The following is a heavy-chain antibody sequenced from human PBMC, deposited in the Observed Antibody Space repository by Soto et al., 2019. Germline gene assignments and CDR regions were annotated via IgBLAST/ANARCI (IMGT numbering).Heavy chain of an antibody. CDR2: IYYHGNT. Sequence: SETLSLTCAVSGGPITRRTYSWGWIRQPPGKTLEWIGTIYYHGNTYSNPSLKSRVTISVDTSNNQLSLKLRSVTAADTAVYYCARHDGFSSGWIFDYWGHGTLVTSPQ. V-gene: IGHV4-39*01. CDR1: GGPITRRTYS. J-gene: IGHJ4*01. D-gene: IGHD6-19*01. CDR3: ARHDGFSSGWIFDY.